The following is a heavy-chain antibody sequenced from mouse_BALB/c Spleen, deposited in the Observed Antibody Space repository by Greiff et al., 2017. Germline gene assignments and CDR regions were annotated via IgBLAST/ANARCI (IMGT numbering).Heavy chain of an antibody. V-gene: IGHV2-3*01. CDR2: IWGDGST. CDR3: AQIPQENGYRYFDV. Sequence: VKLMESGPGLVAPSQSLSITCTVSGFSLTSYGVSWVRQPPGKGLEWLGVIWGDGSTNYHSALISRLSISKDNSKSQVFLKLNSLQTDDTATYYGAQIPQENGYRYFDVWGAGTTVTVAS. J-gene: IGHJ1*01. CDR1: GFSLTSYG.